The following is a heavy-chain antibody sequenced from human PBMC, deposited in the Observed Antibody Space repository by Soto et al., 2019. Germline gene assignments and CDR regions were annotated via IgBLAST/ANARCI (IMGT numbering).Heavy chain of an antibody. V-gene: IGHV4-59*12. CDR3: ASGSHVPHY. Sequence: PXXTLSLAFTVSGDSISSYYWRWIRQPPGKGLEWIGYISHSGSTKFNPSLKSRVTISVDRSKNQFSLKMSSVTAADTAVYFCASGSHVPHYWGQGTLVTVSS. CDR2: ISHSGST. CDR1: GDSISSYY. J-gene: IGHJ4*02. D-gene: IGHD6-6*01.